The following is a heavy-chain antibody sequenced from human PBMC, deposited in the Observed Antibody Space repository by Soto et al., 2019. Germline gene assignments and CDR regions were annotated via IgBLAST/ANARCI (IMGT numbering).Heavy chain of an antibody. D-gene: IGHD3-10*01. Sequence: VQLHESGPGLVKASGTLSLTCAVSGDSISNFHWWTWLRQPPGRGLEWIGEIFHSGSTTYNPSLKSRVTISAGRSTNQFALSLNSVTAADTAVYYCARDGGEWLQSGGGGFDPWGPGILVIVSS. CDR2: IFHSGST. V-gene: IGHV4-4*02. CDR3: ARDGGEWLQSGGGGFDP. J-gene: IGHJ5*02. CDR1: GDSISNFHW.